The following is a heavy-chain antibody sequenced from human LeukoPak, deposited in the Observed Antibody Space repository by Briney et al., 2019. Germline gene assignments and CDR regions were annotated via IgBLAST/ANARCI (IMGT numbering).Heavy chain of an antibody. Sequence: PGGSLRLSCAASGFTLSSYWMSWVRQAPGKGLEWVSYISSSGSTIYYADSVKGRFTISRDNAKNSLYLQMNSLRAEDTAVYYCARAGSGRSPDWFDPWGQGTLVTVSS. CDR1: GFTLSSYW. D-gene: IGHD1-26*01. CDR3: ARAGSGRSPDWFDP. V-gene: IGHV3-48*04. CDR2: ISSSGSTI. J-gene: IGHJ5*02.